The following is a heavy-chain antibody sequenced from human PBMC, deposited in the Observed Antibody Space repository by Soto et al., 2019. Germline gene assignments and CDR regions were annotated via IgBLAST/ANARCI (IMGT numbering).Heavy chain of an antibody. CDR1: GYRFSSYW. Sequence: EALKLSCKSSGYRFSSYWSAWVLHMPGKGLEWMGIIYPGDSDTRYSPSFEGQVTISADKSNSTAYLQWSSLKASDTAMYYCARQGSNGAYYYYGMDVWGQGTTVTVSS. J-gene: IGHJ6*02. D-gene: IGHD3-16*01. CDR2: IYPGDSDT. CDR3: ARQGSNGAYYYYGMDV. V-gene: IGHV5-51*01.